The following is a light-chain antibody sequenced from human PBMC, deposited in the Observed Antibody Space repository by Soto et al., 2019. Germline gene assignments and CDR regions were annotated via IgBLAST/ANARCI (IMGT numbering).Light chain of an antibody. CDR3: QQFNSCPRT. V-gene: IGKV1-13*02. CDR1: QGINSA. Sequence: AIQLTQSPSSLSASVGDRVTITCRASQGINSALAWYQQKPGKAPKLLIYDASSLESGVPSRFSGSGSGTDVTLTISSLQPEDFATDYCQQFNSCPRTFGPGTKVDIK. CDR2: DAS. J-gene: IGKJ3*01.